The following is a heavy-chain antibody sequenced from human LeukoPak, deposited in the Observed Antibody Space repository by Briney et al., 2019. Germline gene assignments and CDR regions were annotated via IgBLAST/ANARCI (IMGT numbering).Heavy chain of an antibody. CDR3: ASGPYSSGWDDY. J-gene: IGHJ4*02. Sequence: PGGSLRLSCAASGFTFSSSWMHWVRQAPGKGLEWVSAISGSGGSTYYADSVKGRFTISRDNSKNTLYLQMNSLRAEDTAVYYCASGPYSSGWDDYWGQGTLVTVSS. CDR2: ISGSGGST. D-gene: IGHD6-19*01. CDR1: GFTFSSSW. V-gene: IGHV3-23*01.